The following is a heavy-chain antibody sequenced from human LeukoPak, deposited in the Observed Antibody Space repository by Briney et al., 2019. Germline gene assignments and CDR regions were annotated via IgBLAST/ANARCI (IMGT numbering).Heavy chain of an antibody. J-gene: IGHJ4*02. CDR2: ISSDESST. Sequence: QPGGSLRLSCAASGYTFSSYWMYWGRQVPGKGLVSVARISSDESSTNYADSVKGRFTISRDNAQNTLYLQMNSLRAEDTAVYYCERHPLSDDWGQGTLVTVSS. V-gene: IGHV3-74*01. CDR1: GYTFSSYW. CDR3: ERHPLSDD.